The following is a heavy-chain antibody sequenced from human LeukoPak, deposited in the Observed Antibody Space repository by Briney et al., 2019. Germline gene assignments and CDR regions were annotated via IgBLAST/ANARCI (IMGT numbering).Heavy chain of an antibody. Sequence: SETLSLTCTVSGVSISSYYWSWIRQPPGKGLEWIGYIYYSGSTNYNPSLKSRVTISVDTSKNQFSLKLSSVTAADTAVYCCARVSGAAGWDYWGQGTLVTVSS. V-gene: IGHV4-59*01. D-gene: IGHD1-14*01. CDR3: ARVSGAAGWDY. CDR1: GVSISSYY. J-gene: IGHJ4*02. CDR2: IYYSGST.